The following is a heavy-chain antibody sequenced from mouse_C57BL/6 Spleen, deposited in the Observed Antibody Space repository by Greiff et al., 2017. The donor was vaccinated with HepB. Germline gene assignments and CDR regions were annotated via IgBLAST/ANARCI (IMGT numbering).Heavy chain of an antibody. V-gene: IGHV1-80*01. CDR3: ARRGAQAPWFAY. Sequence: QLQQSGAELVKPGASVQISCKASGYAFSSYWMNWVKQRPGKGLEWIGQIYPGDGDTNYNGKFKGKATLTADKSSSTAYMQLSSLTSEDSAVYFCARRGAQAPWFAYWGQGTLVTVSA. D-gene: IGHD3-2*02. J-gene: IGHJ3*01. CDR1: GYAFSSYW. CDR2: IYPGDGDT.